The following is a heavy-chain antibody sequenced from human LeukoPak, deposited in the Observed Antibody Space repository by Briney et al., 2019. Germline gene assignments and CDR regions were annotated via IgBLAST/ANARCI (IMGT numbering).Heavy chain of an antibody. CDR1: GGSISSRTYY. CDR3: ARAPYGDYYYYYGMDV. V-gene: IGHV4-39*07. D-gene: IGHD4-17*01. J-gene: IGHJ6*02. Sequence: SETLSLTCTVSGGSISSRTYYWGWIRQPPGKGLEWIGSVYNSGSTYYNPSLKSRVTISVDTSKNQFSLKLSSVTAADTAVYYCARAPYGDYYYYYGMDVWGQGTTVTVSS. CDR2: VYNSGST.